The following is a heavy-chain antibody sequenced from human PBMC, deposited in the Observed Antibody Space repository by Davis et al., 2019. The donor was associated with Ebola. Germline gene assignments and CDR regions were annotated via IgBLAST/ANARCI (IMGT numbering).Heavy chain of an antibody. CDR3: ARDTELRFLEWSNGMDV. V-gene: IGHV3-21*04. J-gene: IGHJ6*02. Sequence: GESLKISCAASGFTFSSYSMNWVRQAPGKGLEWVSSISSSSSYIYYADSVKGRFTISRDNAKNSLYLQMNSLRAEDTAVYYCARDTELRFLEWSNGMDVWGQGTTVTVSS. D-gene: IGHD3-3*01. CDR2: ISSSSSYI. CDR1: GFTFSSYS.